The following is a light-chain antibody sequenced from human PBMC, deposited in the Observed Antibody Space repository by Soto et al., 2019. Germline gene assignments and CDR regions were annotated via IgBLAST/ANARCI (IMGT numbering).Light chain of an antibody. Sequence: QSALTQPASVSGSPGQSITISCTGTSSDVGSYNLVSWYQQHPGKAPKLMIYEGSKRPSGVSNRFSGSKSGNTASLTISGLQAEDEADYYCCSYAGSSTSYVVFGGGTQLTVL. CDR2: EGS. J-gene: IGLJ2*01. V-gene: IGLV2-23*01. CDR3: CSYAGSSTSYVV. CDR1: SSDVGSYNL.